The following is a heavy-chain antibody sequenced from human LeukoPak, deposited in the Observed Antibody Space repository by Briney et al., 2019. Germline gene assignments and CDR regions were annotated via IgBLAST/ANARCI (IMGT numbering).Heavy chain of an antibody. V-gene: IGHV1-69*06. Sequence: GSSVKVSCKASGGTFSSYAISWVRQAPGQGLEWMGGIIPIFGTANYAQKFQGRVTITADKSTSTAYMELSSLRSEDTAVHYCARVVGLTGYSSSWYSGYYYYMDVWGKGTTVTVSS. J-gene: IGHJ6*03. D-gene: IGHD6-13*01. CDR2: IIPIFGTA. CDR3: ARVVGLTGYSSSWYSGYYYYMDV. CDR1: GGTFSSYA.